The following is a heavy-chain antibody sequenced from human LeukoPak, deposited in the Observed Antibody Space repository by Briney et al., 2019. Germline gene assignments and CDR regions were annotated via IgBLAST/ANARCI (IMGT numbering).Heavy chain of an antibody. CDR2: IYSGGST. CDR1: GFTVSSNY. CDR3: GSAGGSSWYGYFQH. D-gene: IGHD6-13*01. J-gene: IGHJ1*01. Sequence: PGRSLRLSCAASGFTVSSNYMSWVRQAPGKGLEWVSVIYSGGSTYYADSVKGRFTISRDNSKNTLYLQMNSLRADDTAVYYCGSAGGSSWYGYFQHWGQGTLVTVSS. V-gene: IGHV3-53*01.